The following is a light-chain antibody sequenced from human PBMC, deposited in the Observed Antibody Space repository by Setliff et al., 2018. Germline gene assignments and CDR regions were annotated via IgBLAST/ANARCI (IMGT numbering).Light chain of an antibody. CDR3: SSYEGSNNYV. Sequence: QSALTQPASVSGSPGQSITISCTGTSSDFATYNLVSRYQQHPGKVPKLILYEVSKRPSGISYRFSGSKSGNTASLTISGLQAEDEADYYCSSYEGSNNYVFGTGTKVTVL. CDR2: EVS. J-gene: IGLJ1*01. V-gene: IGLV2-23*02. CDR1: SSDFATYNL.